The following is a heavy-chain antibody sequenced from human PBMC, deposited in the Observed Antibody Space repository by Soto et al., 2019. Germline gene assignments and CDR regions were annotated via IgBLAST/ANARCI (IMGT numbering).Heavy chain of an antibody. V-gene: IGHV1-18*01. Sequence: ASVKVSFKASGHTFTSYGISWVRQAPGQGLEWMGWISAYNGNTNYAQKLQGRVTMTTDTSTSTAYMELRSLRSDDTAVYYCARSYYDFWSGYYALDYWGQGTMVTVSS. D-gene: IGHD3-3*01. CDR3: ARSYYDFWSGYYALDY. J-gene: IGHJ4*02. CDR2: ISAYNGNT. CDR1: GHTFTSYG.